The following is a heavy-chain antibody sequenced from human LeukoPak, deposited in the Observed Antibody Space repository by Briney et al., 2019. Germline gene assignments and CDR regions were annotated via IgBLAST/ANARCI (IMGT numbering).Heavy chain of an antibody. Sequence: GGSLRLSCVVSGLTFSDYAMNWVRQAPGKGLEWISTINGTSSYTNYAASVRGRFTISRHNSKNTLYLQMDSLRVEDTAVYYCAKVAKYYYGSETYYFFEHWDQGTPVTASS. CDR3: AKVAKYYYGSETYYFFEH. CDR1: GLTFSDYA. J-gene: IGHJ4*02. V-gene: IGHV3-23*01. D-gene: IGHD3-10*01. CDR2: INGTSSYT.